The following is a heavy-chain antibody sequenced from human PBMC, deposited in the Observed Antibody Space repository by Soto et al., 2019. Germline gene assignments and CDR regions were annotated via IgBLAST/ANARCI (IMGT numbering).Heavy chain of an antibody. V-gene: IGHV3-23*01. D-gene: IGHD2-21*01. Sequence: GGSLSLSCEASGFIFSDHAMSWVRQAPGKGLEWVSAISGNGIATYYADSVKGRFTISRDNTKSSLFLQMNSLGVEDTAVYYCARGGGGGLFEHWGQGVLVTVSS. J-gene: IGHJ4*02. CDR3: ARGGGGGLFEH. CDR1: GFIFSDHA. CDR2: ISGNGIAT.